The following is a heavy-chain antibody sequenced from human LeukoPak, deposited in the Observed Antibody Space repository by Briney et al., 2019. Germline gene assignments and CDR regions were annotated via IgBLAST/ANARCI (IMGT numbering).Heavy chain of an antibody. V-gene: IGHV3-21*06. CDR3: KTETNGRHYDY. J-gene: IGHJ4*02. Sequence: GGSLRLSCTASGLTFSTSGFNWVRQAPGKGLEWVASIGPTGSDRYHADSIKGRFTISRDNANNFLYLQMNSLRAEDTAVYYCKTETNGRHYDYWGQGTLLTVSS. D-gene: IGHD1-14*01. CDR1: GLTFSTSG. CDR2: IGPTGSDR.